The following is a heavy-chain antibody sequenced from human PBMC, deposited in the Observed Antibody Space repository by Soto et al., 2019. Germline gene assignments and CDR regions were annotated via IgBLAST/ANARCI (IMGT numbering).Heavy chain of an antibody. V-gene: IGHV4-31*03. Sequence: PSETLSLTCTVSGGSIISGGYYWIWIRQHPGKGLEWIGYIYYSGGTYYNPSLKSRVTISVDTSKNQFSLKLSSVTAADTAVYYCARDRALLWFGDRSGAFDIWGQGTMVTVSS. CDR3: ARDRALLWFGDRSGAFDI. CDR2: IYYSGGT. CDR1: GGSIISGGYY. D-gene: IGHD3-10*01. J-gene: IGHJ3*02.